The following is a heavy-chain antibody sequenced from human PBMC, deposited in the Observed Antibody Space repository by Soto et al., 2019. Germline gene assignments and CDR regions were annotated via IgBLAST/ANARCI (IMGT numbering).Heavy chain of an antibody. V-gene: IGHV3-64*04. CDR1: GFTFSSHA. CDR3: ARARSSSGWYWFDP. D-gene: IGHD6-19*01. Sequence: PGGSLRLSCSASGFTFSSHAMHWVRQAPGQGLEYLSAISREGDNTYYADSVKGRFTISRDNSKNTLYLQMNSLRAEDTAVYYYARARSSSGWYWFDPWGQGTLVTVSS. CDR2: ISREGDNT. J-gene: IGHJ5*02.